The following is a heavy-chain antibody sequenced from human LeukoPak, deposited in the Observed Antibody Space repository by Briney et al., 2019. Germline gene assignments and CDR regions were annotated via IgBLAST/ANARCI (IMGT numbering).Heavy chain of an antibody. CDR2: MSADGATT. J-gene: IGHJ4*02. CDR3: ARKSASGNYPLDY. D-gene: IGHD3-10*01. CDR1: GFNFGSYS. Sequence: GGSLRLSCAASGFNFGSYSMTWVRQAPGKGLEWVSVMSADGATTFYADSVKGRFTISRDNAKNTVFLQMSSLRAEDTALYYCARKSASGNYPLDYWGQGTLVAVSS. V-gene: IGHV3-23*01.